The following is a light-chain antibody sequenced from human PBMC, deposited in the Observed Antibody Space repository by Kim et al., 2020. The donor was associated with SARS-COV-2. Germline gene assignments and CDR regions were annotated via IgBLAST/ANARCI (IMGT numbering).Light chain of an antibody. CDR1: QSVSSTY. V-gene: IGKV3-20*01. Sequence: EIVLTQSPGTLSLSPGERATLSCRASQSVSSTYLAWYQQKLGQAPTLLIYGASSRATGIPARFSGSGSETDFTLTISRLEPEDFAVYYCQQYGSSPLLTFGQGTRLEIK. J-gene: IGKJ5*01. CDR3: QQYGSSPLLT. CDR2: GAS.